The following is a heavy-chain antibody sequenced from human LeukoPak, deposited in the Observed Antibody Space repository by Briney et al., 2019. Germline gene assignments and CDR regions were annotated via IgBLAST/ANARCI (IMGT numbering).Heavy chain of an antibody. V-gene: IGHV4-34*01. CDR2: INHSGST. CDR1: GGSFSGYY. D-gene: IGHD6-13*01. J-gene: IGHJ4*02. Sequence: KASETLSLTCAVYGGSFSGYYWSWIRQPPGKGLEWIGEINHSGSTNYNPSLKSRVTISVDTSKNQFSLKLSSVTAADTAVYYCARRAGNWGQGTLVTVSS. CDR3: ARRAGN.